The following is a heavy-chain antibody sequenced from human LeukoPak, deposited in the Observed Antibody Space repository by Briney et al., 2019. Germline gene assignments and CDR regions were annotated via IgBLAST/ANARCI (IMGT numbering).Heavy chain of an antibody. CDR2: ISAYNGNT. D-gene: IGHD5-18*01. V-gene: IGHV1-18*01. Sequence: ASVKVSCKASGYTFTSYGISWVRQAPGQGLEWMGWISAYNGNTNYAQKLQGRVTMTTDTSTGTAYMELRSLRSDDTAVYYCARDYVDTAMVDYFDYWGQGTLVTVSS. CDR1: GYTFTSYG. CDR3: ARDYVDTAMVDYFDY. J-gene: IGHJ4*02.